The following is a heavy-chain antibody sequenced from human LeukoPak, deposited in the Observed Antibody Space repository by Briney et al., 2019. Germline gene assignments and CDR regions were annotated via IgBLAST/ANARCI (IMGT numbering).Heavy chain of an antibody. CDR2: ISGSGGST. CDR3: THFWSGYFYYFDY. V-gene: IGHV3-23*01. D-gene: IGHD3-3*02. Sequence: QAGGSLRLSCAASGFTFSSYAMSWVRQAPGKGLEWVSAISGSGGSTYYADSVKGRFTISRDNSKNTLYLQMNSLRAEDTAVYYCTHFWSGYFYYFDYWGQGTLVSVS. J-gene: IGHJ4*02. CDR1: GFTFSSYA.